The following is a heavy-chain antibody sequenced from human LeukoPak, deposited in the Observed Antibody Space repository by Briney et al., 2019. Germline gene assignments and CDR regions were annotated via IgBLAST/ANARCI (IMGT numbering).Heavy chain of an antibody. J-gene: IGHJ4*02. Sequence: SETLSLTCTVSGGPISSGGYYWSWIRQHPGKGLEWIGYIYYSGSTYYNPSLKSRVTISVDTSKNQLSLKLSSVTAADTAVYYCARELGYCSGGSCYSGYFDFWGQGTLVTVSS. CDR2: IYYSGST. CDR3: ARELGYCSGGSCYSGYFDF. V-gene: IGHV4-31*03. CDR1: GGPISSGGYY. D-gene: IGHD2-15*01.